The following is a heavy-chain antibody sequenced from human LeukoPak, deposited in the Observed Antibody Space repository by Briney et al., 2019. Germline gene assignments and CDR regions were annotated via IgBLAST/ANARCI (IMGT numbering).Heavy chain of an antibody. CDR2: IIPIFGTA. V-gene: IGHV1-69*05. Sequence: SVKVSCKASGGTFSSYAISWVRQAPGQGLEWMGGIIPIFGTANYAQKFQGRVTITTDESTSTAYMELSSLRSEDTAVYFCARGHSYGPITDFYYYMDVWGKGTTVTVSS. D-gene: IGHD5-18*01. CDR1: GGTFSSYA. CDR3: ARGHSYGPITDFYYYMDV. J-gene: IGHJ6*03.